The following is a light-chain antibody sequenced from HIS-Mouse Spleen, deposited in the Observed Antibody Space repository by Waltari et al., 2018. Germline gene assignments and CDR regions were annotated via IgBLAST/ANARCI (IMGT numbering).Light chain of an antibody. J-gene: IGLJ2*01. CDR2: DVS. CDR3: SSYTSSSFNVV. V-gene: IGLV2-14*03. CDR1: SSDVGGYNY. Sequence: QSALTQPASVSGSPGQSITISCTGTSSDVGGYNYVSCYQPHPGKAPKLMIYDVSNRPSGVSNRFSGSKSGNTASLTISGLQAEDEADYYCSSYTSSSFNVVFGGGTKLTVL.